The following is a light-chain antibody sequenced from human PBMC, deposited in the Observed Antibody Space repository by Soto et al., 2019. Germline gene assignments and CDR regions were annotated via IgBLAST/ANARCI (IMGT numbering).Light chain of an antibody. J-gene: IGKJ1*01. CDR1: QSISSW. CDR3: HQYNSYSPT. V-gene: IGKV1-5*01. CDR2: DAS. Sequence: DIPMTQSPSTLSASVGDRVTITCRASQSISSWLAWYQQKPGKAPKLLIYDASSLESGVPSRFSGSGSGTEFTLTISSLQPDDFATYYCHQYNSYSPTFGQGTKVEIK.